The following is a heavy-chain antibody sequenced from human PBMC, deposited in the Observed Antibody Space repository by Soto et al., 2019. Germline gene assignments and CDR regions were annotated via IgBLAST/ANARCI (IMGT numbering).Heavy chain of an antibody. D-gene: IGHD2-15*01. CDR3: ATGGYCSGGSCYRAGFDY. CDR2: FDPEDGET. V-gene: IGHV1-24*01. J-gene: IGHJ4*02. CDR1: GYTLTELS. Sequence: ASVKVSCKVSGYTLTELSMHWVRQAPGKGLEWMGGFDPEDGETIYAQKFQGRVTMTEDTSTDTAYMELSSLRSEDTAVYYCATGGYCSGGSCYRAGFDYWGQGTLVTVSS.